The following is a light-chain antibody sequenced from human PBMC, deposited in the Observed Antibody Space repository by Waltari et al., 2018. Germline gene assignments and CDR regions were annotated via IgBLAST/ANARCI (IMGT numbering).Light chain of an antibody. CDR1: QGINRE. CDR2: TAS. J-gene: IGKJ4*01. V-gene: IGKV1-27*01. Sequence: DIQMTQSPSSLSASVGARVTVTCRASQGINRELSWYQQKPGKAPTPLIYTASSLQTGVSSRFSGSGPGTDFTLTISRLQTEDVATYYCQQESATPLTFGGGTKGEIK. CDR3: QQESATPLT.